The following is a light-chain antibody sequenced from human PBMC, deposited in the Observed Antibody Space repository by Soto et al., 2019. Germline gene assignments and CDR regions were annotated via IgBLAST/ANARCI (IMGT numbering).Light chain of an antibody. V-gene: IGKV3-20*01. CDR3: QQYGSSPPT. CDR2: GAS. J-gene: IGKJ2*01. Sequence: EIVLTQSPGTLSLSPGERATLSCRASQSVSSSYLAGYQQKPGQAPRLLIYGASSRATDIPDRFSGSGSGTDFTLTNNRLEPEAFAVYYCQQYGSSPPTFGQGTKLEIK. CDR1: QSVSSSY.